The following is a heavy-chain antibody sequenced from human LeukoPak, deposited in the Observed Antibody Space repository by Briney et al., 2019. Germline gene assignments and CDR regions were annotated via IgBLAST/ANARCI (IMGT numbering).Heavy chain of an antibody. Sequence: GGSLRLSCAASGFTFGSYAMSWVRQAPGKGLEWVSAISGSGGSTYYADSVKGRFTISRDNSKNTLYLQMNSLRAEDTAVYYCARALGITGTTAGFDFDYWGQGTLVTVSS. CDR1: GFTFGSYA. CDR2: ISGSGGST. CDR3: ARALGITGTTAGFDFDY. V-gene: IGHV3-23*01. J-gene: IGHJ4*02. D-gene: IGHD1-20*01.